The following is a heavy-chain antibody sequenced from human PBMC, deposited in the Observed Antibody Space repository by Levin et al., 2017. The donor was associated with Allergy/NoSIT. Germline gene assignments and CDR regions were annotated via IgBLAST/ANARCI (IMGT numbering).Heavy chain of an antibody. CDR1: GGSISSYY. V-gene: IGHV4-59*01. D-gene: IGHD3-22*01. J-gene: IGHJ5*02. CDR2: IYYSGST. Sequence: SQTLSLTCTVSGGSISSYYWSWIRQPPGKGLEWIGYIYYSGSTNYNPSLKSRVTISVDTSKNQFSLKLSSVTAADTAVYYCARVRRVAPQAYDSSGYYYGNWFDPWGQGTLVTVSS. CDR3: ARVRRVAPQAYDSSGYYYGNWFDP.